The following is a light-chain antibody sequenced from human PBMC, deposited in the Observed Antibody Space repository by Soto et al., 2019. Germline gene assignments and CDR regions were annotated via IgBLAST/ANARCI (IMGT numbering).Light chain of an antibody. Sequence: QPVLTQPASVSGSPGQSITISCTGTGSDVGGYNYVSWYQQYPGKAPKLIIYEVSNRPSGVSNRFSGSKSGNTASLTISGLQAEDEADYYCSSYTTTTTLGLFGSGTKVTVL. CDR1: GSDVGGYNY. J-gene: IGLJ1*01. V-gene: IGLV2-14*01. CDR3: SSYTTTTTLGL. CDR2: EVS.